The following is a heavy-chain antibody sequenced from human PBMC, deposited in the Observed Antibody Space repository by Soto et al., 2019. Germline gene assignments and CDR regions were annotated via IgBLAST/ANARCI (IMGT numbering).Heavy chain of an antibody. CDR2: ISSSSSTI. V-gene: IGHV3-48*01. D-gene: IGHD3-22*01. Sequence: PGGSLRLSCAASGFTFSSYSMNWVRQAPGKGLEWVSYISSSSSTIYYADSVKGRFTISRDNAKNSLYLQMNSLRAEDTAVYYCARGKLPWSSGYHYQSFDIWGQGTMVTVSS. CDR1: GFTFSSYS. J-gene: IGHJ3*02. CDR3: ARGKLPWSSGYHYQSFDI.